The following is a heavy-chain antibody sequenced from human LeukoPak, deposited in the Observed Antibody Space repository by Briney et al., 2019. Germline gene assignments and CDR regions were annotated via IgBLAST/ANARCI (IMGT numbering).Heavy chain of an antibody. V-gene: IGHV3-33*06. J-gene: IGHJ4*02. CDR2: IWYDGSNK. CDR3: AKVSAYCSGGSCYGNFFDY. CDR1: GFTFSSYG. Sequence: AGGSLRLSCAASGFTFSSYGMHWVRQAPGKGLEWVAVIWYDGSNKYYADSVKGRFTISRDNSKNTLYLQMNSLRAEDTAVYYCAKVSAYCSGGSCYGNFFDYWGQGTLVAVSS. D-gene: IGHD2-15*01.